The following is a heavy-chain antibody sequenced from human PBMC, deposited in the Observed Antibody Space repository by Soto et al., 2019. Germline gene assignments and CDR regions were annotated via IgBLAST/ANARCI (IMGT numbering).Heavy chain of an antibody. CDR2: IYYIGST. D-gene: IGHD2-2*01. J-gene: IGHJ5*02. V-gene: IGHV4-31*03. CDR3: ASTAEVVPAAIWFGR. CDR1: GGSISSCGYY. Sequence: PSETLSLTCTVSGGSISSCGYYLSWIRQHPGKGLEWIGYIYYIGSTYYNPSLKSRVTIPVDTSKNQFSLKLSSVTAADTAVYYCASTAEVVPAAIWFGRWGQGTLVTVSS.